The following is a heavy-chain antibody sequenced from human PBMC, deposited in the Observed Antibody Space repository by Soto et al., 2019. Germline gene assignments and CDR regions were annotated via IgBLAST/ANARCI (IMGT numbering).Heavy chain of an antibody. CDR1: GYTFTNYD. CDR2: MNTNRDNT. CDR3: ASYDSTNRPNIFDI. D-gene: IGHD3-22*01. J-gene: IGHJ3*02. Sequence: GASVKVSCKASGYTFTNYDINWVRQAPGQRLEWMGWMNTNRDNTGYAQKFQGRVTMTRDTSISTAYMELSSLRSEDTAVYYCASYDSTNRPNIFDIWGQGTMVTVSS. V-gene: IGHV1-8*01.